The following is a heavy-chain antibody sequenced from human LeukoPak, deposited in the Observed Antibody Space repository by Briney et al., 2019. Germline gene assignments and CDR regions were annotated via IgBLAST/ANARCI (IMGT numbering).Heavy chain of an antibody. Sequence: SETLSLTCTVSGYSISSGYYWGWIRQPPGKGLEWIGSIYHSGSTYYNPSLKSRVTISVDTSKNQFSLKLSSVTAADTAVYYCARDQGSSSWYAYFDYWGQGTLVTVSS. CDR3: ARDQGSSSWYAYFDY. V-gene: IGHV4-38-2*02. J-gene: IGHJ4*02. CDR1: GYSISSGYY. CDR2: IYHSGST. D-gene: IGHD6-13*01.